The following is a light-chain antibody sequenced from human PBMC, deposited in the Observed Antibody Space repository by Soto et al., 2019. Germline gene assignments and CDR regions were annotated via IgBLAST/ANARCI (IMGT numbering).Light chain of an antibody. J-gene: IGKJ5*01. CDR2: AAS. V-gene: IGKV1-12*01. CDR3: QQANNFPST. CDR1: QGVSNW. Sequence: DVQVTQSPSSVSASVGDRVTTTCRASQGVSNWLAWYQQKPGKAPKLLIYAASSLQTGVPTRFSGSGSGTDFTLTISGLQPEDFATYYCQQANNFPSTFGQGTRLGIK.